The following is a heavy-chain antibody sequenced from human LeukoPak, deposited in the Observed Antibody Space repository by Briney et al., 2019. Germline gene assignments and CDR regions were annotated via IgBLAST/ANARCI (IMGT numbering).Heavy chain of an antibody. V-gene: IGHV4-59*01. J-gene: IGHJ3*02. CDR3: ARERISDAFDI. Sequence: SETLSLTCTVSGGPISSYYWSWIRQPPGKGLEWIGYIYYSGSTNYNPSLKSRVTISMDTSKNQFSLKLSSVTAADTAVYYCARERISDAFDIWGQGTMVTVSS. CDR2: IYYSGST. D-gene: IGHD1-14*01. CDR1: GGPISSYY.